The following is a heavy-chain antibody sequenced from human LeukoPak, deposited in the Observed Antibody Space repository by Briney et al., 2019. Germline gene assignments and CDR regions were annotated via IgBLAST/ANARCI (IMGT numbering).Heavy chain of an antibody. D-gene: IGHD5-12*01. CDR2: IYYSGST. CDR3: ARGRRYSGYNWFDP. Sequence: SETLSLTCTVSGGSISSYYWSWIRQPPGKGLEWIGYIYYSGSTNYNPSLKSRVTISVDTSKNQFSLKLSSVTAADTAVYYCARGRRYSGYNWFDPWGQGTLVTVSS. J-gene: IGHJ5*02. CDR1: GGSISSYY. V-gene: IGHV4-59*01.